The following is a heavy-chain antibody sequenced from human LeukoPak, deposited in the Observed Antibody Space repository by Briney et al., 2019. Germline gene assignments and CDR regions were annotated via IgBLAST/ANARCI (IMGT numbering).Heavy chain of an antibody. CDR3: AGGTVMGTMEF. D-gene: IGHD4/OR15-4a*01. V-gene: IGHV3-30*03. CDR1: VFTFSSYG. CDR2: ISYDGSNK. Sequence: GRSLRLSCAASVFTFSSYGMDCVRQAPGKGLEWGAVISYDGSNKYYADSAKGRFTISRDNSKNTLYLQMNSRRAEGTAVYYCAGGTVMGTMEFWGQGTLVTVSS. J-gene: IGHJ4*02.